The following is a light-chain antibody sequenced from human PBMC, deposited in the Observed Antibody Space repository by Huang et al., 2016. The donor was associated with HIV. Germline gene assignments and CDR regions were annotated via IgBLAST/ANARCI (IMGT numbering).Light chain of an antibody. CDR3: QQRSNWPPLT. CDR1: QSVSSY. Sequence: EIVLTQSPATLSLSPGERATLSCRASQSVSSYLAWYQQKPGQAPRVVIYDASNRATGIPARFRGSGSGTDFTLTISSLEPEDFAVYYCQQRSNWPPLTFGGGTKVEIK. CDR2: DAS. J-gene: IGKJ4*01. V-gene: IGKV3-11*01.